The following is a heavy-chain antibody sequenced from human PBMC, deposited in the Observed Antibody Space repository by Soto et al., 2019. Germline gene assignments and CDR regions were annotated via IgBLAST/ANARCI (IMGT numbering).Heavy chain of an antibody. D-gene: IGHD6-13*01. J-gene: IGHJ5*02. CDR3: ARSSHKESWFDP. CDR2: IHGSGSA. V-gene: IGHV4-4*07. Sequence: PXETRPLTCTVSNGSISNFYWNWIRQSAGKGLEWIGRIHGSGSATYNPSLRSRVTMSVDTSKNQFSLKVNSVTGADTAVYYCARSSHKESWFDPWGQVSLVTVSS. CDR1: NGSISNFY.